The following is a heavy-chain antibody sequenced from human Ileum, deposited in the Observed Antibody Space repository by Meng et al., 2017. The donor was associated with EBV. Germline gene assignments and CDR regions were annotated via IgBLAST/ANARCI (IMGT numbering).Heavy chain of an antibody. CDR3: ARRRGDHDCLDD. D-gene: IGHD4-17*01. V-gene: IGHV4-39*01. CDR2: LCPSVNT. CDR1: GSSITKADSG. J-gene: IGHJ4*02. Sequence: GPGLVTPSSILSLNCTSSGSSITKADSGLDWTRQAPGKGLGLIRRLCPSVNTYNNPSLKSRVTTSVDTSKNQFSLSLNSRTAADTAVYYCARRRGDHDCLDDWGQGTLVTVSS.